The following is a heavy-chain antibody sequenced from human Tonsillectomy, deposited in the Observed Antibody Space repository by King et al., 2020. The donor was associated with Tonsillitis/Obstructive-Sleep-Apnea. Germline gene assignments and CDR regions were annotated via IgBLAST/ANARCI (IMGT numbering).Heavy chain of an antibody. V-gene: IGHV4-4*02. D-gene: IGHD1-14*01. Sequence: VQLQESGPGLVKTSGTLSLTCAVSGGSISNSNWWSGVRQPPGKGREWMGEISHSGSTNYNPSLKSRVTISIDKSKNQFSLKLSSVTAADTAVYYCARIGTTGYFDYWGQGTLVTVSS. CDR1: GGSISNSNW. CDR2: ISHSGST. J-gene: IGHJ4*02. CDR3: ARIGTTGYFDY.